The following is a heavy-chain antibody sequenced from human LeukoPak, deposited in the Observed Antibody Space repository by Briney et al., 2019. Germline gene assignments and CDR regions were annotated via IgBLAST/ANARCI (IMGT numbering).Heavy chain of an antibody. Sequence: SETLSLTCTVSGGSISSYYWSWIRQPPGKGLEWIGYIYYSGSTNSNPSLKSRVTISVDTSKNQFSLKLSSVTAADTAVYYCARDQRGSTGTFDYWGQGTLVTVSS. J-gene: IGHJ4*02. CDR1: GGSISSYY. V-gene: IGHV4-59*01. D-gene: IGHD1-14*01. CDR2: IYYSGST. CDR3: ARDQRGSTGTFDY.